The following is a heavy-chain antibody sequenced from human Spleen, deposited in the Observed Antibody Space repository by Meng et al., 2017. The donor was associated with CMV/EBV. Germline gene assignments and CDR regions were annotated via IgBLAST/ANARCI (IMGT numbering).Heavy chain of an antibody. D-gene: IGHD6-13*01. V-gene: IGHV1-2*02. CDR2: INPNSGGT. CDR1: GYTFTGYY. Sequence: GYTFTGYYMHWVRQAPGQGLEWMGWINPNSGGTNYAQKFQGRVTMTRDTSISTAYMELSRLRSDDTAVYYCASHSGSSSWTPDAFDIWGQGTMVTVSS. J-gene: IGHJ3*02. CDR3: ASHSGSSSWTPDAFDI.